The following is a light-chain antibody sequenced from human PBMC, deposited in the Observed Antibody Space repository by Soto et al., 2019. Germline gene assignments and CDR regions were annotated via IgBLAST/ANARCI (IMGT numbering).Light chain of an antibody. CDR2: GAS. Sequence: EIVLTQSPASLSVSPGDGATLSCRASQTVASHLAWSQQRPGQGPRLLIHGASTRAAGVPARFSGSGSGTDFTLTISSLQSEDFAVDYCQQYHNWPPQYTFGQGTKLQIK. V-gene: IGKV3-15*01. J-gene: IGKJ2*01. CDR3: QQYHNWPPQYT. CDR1: QTVASH.